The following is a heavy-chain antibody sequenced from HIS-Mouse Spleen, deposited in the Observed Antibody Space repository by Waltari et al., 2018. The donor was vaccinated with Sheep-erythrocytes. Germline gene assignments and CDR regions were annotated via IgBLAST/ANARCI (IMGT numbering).Heavy chain of an antibody. D-gene: IGHD3-22*01. V-gene: IGHV4-39*01. CDR2: IYYSGGT. CDR1: GGSISSSSYY. CDR3: ARLYYYDSSGYYFDY. J-gene: IGHJ4*02. Sequence: QLQLQESGPGLVKPSETLSLTCTVSGGSISSSSYYWGWIRQPPGKGLEWIGGIYYSGGTYYNPPLKSRVTISVDTSKNQFSLKLSSVTAADTAVYYCARLYYYDSSGYYFDYWGQGTLVTVSS.